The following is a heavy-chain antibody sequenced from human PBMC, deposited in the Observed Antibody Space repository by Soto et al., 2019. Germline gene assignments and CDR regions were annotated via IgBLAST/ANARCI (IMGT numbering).Heavy chain of an antibody. CDR2: INAGNGNT. CDR1: GYTFTSYA. J-gene: IGHJ4*02. Sequence: QVQLVQSGAEVKKPGASVKVSCKASGYTFTSYAMHWVRQAPGQRLEWMGWINAGNGNTKYSQKFQGRVTITRDTTASTAYMELSSLRSEDTAVYYCARDMGFGLSDYWGQGTLVTVSS. D-gene: IGHD3-10*01. V-gene: IGHV1-3*01. CDR3: ARDMGFGLSDY.